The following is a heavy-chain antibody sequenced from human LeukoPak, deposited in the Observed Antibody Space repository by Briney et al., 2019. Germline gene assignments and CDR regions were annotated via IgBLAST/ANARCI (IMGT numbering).Heavy chain of an antibody. CDR1: GGTFSSYA. Sequence: GASVKVSCKASGGTFSSYAISWVRQAPGQGLAWMGRIIPILGIAHYAQKFQGRVTITADKSTSTAYMELSSLRSEDTAVYYCARQLSGYSNGTGGNWFDPWGQGTLVTVSS. D-gene: IGHD5-18*01. V-gene: IGHV1-69*04. CDR2: IIPILGIA. CDR3: ARQLSGYSNGTGGNWFDP. J-gene: IGHJ5*02.